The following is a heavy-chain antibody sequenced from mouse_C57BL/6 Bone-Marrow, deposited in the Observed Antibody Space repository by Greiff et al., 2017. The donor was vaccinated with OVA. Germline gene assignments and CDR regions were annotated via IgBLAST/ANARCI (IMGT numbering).Heavy chain of an antibody. V-gene: IGHV5-12*01. CDR3: ARRENYDYGWFAY. CDR2: ISNGGGST. D-gene: IGHD2-4*01. Sequence: EVQVVESGGGLVQPGGSLKLSCAASGFTFSDYYMYWVRQTPEKRLEWVAYISNGGGSTYYPDTVKGRFTISRDNAKNTLYLQMSRLKSEDTAMYYCARRENYDYGWFAYWGQGTLVTVSA. J-gene: IGHJ3*01. CDR1: GFTFSDYY.